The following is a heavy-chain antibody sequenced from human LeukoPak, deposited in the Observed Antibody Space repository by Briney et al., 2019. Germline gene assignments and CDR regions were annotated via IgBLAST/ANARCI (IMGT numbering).Heavy chain of an antibody. J-gene: IGHJ6*02. Sequence: GGSLRLSCAAAGFTFSSYGMRWVQQAPGKGLEWVAVISYDGSNNYYADSVKGGVTISREKSKNTLYLQMNTLRAEDTAVYYCAKDLSLWFGELLLPPYYHYYGMDVWGQGTTVTVSS. CDR1: GFTFSSYG. V-gene: IGHV3-30*18. D-gene: IGHD3-10*01. CDR2: ISYDGSNN. CDR3: AKDLSLWFGELLLPPYYHYYGMDV.